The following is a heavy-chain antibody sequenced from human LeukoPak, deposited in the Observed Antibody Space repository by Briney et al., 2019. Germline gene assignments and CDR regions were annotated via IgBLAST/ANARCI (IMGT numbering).Heavy chain of an antibody. CDR1: GFTFSSYG. CDR3: AKAAGGSWSYYPFDY. Sequence: GGSLRLSCAASGFTFSSYGMHWVRQAPGKGLEWVAFIRYDGSNKYYADSVKGRFTISRDNSKNTLYLQMNSLRAEDTAVYYCAKAAGGSWSYYPFDYWGQGTLVTVSS. D-gene: IGHD3-10*01. CDR2: IRYDGSNK. J-gene: IGHJ4*02. V-gene: IGHV3-30*02.